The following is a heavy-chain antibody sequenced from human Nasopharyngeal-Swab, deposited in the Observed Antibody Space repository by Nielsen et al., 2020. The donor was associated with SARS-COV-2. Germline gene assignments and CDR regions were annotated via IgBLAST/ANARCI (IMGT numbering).Heavy chain of an antibody. V-gene: IGHV3-23*01. D-gene: IGHD2-15*01. J-gene: IGHJ3*02. CDR3: AKDLGYCSGGSCYGDAFDI. CDR1: GFTFSSYA. CDR2: ISGSGGST. Sequence: GGSLRLSCAASGFTFSSYAMSWVRQAPGKGLEWVSAISGSGGSTYYADSVKGRFTISRDNSKNTLYLQMNSLRAEDTVVYYCAKDLGYCSGGSCYGDAFDIWGQGTMVTVSS.